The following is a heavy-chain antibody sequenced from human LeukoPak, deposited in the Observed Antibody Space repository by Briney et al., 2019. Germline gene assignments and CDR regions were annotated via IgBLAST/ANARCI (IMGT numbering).Heavy chain of an antibody. Sequence: SETLSLTCAVYGGSFSGYYWSWIRQPPGKGLEWIGEINHSGSTNYNPSLKSRVTISVDTSKNQFSLKLSSVTAADTAVYYCARGNLEWAAGTRWFDPWGQGTLVTVSS. CDR1: GGSFSGYY. V-gene: IGHV4-34*01. J-gene: IGHJ5*02. CDR3: ARGNLEWAAGTRWFDP. D-gene: IGHD6-13*01. CDR2: INHSGST.